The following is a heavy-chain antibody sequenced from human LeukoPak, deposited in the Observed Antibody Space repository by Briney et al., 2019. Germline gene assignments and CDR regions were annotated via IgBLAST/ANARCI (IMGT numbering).Heavy chain of an antibody. J-gene: IGHJ4*02. CDR3: ARDRFFDWLLNY. CDR1: GNSLKGDT. CDR2: INSKTGGT. D-gene: IGHD3-9*01. Sequence: ASVKVSCKASGNSLKGDTIHWVRQAPGQGLEYMGWINSKTGGTHLAQKFQGRVNVTTDTSMTTGYLELTGQRSDDTAVYYCARDRFFDWLLNYWGQGTLVTVSS. V-gene: IGHV1-2*02.